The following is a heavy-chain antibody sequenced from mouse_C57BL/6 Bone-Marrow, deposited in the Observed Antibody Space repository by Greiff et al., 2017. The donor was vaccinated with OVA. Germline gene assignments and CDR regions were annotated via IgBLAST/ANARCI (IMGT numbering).Heavy chain of an antibody. V-gene: IGHV1-66*01. D-gene: IGHD1-1*01. CDR3: AREKLYYYGS. CDR2: IYPGSGNT. Sequence: QVQLKESGPELVKPGASVKISCKASGYSFTSYYIHWVKQRPGQGLEWIGWIYPGSGNTKYNEKFKGKATLTADTSSSTAYMQLSSLTSEDSAVYYCAREKLYYYGSWGQGTTLTVSS. J-gene: IGHJ2*01. CDR1: GYSFTSYY.